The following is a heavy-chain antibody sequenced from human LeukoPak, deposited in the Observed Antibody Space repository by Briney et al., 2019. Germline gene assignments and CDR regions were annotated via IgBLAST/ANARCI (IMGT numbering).Heavy chain of an antibody. Sequence: SETLSLTCTVSGGSISSYYWSWIRQPPGKGLECFGYIYYSGSTNYNPSLKSRVTISVDTSKNQFSLKLGTVTAADTGVYYCASDYGGWYFDLWGRGTLVTVSS. D-gene: IGHD4-23*01. CDR3: ASDYGGWYFDL. J-gene: IGHJ2*01. CDR2: IYYSGST. CDR1: GGSISSYY. V-gene: IGHV4-59*01.